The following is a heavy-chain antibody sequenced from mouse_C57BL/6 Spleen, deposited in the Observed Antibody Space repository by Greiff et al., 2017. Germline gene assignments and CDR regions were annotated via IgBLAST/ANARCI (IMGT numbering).Heavy chain of an antibody. J-gene: IGHJ3*01. CDR3: ARWIGGL. Sequence: EVQLQQSGPELVKPGASVKMSCKASGYTFTDYNMHWVKQSHGKSLEWIGYINPNNGGTSYNEKFKGKATFTADTSSNTAYMQLSSLTTEDSAIYYCARWIGGLWGQGTLVTVSA. CDR2: INPNNGGT. V-gene: IGHV1-22*01. CDR1: GYTFTDYN. D-gene: IGHD2-14*01.